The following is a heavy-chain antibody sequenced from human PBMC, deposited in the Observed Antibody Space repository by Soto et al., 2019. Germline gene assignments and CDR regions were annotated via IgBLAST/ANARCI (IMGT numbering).Heavy chain of an antibody. D-gene: IGHD3-3*01. J-gene: IGHJ5*02. CDR2: IIPIFGTA. CDR1: GGPFRSYP. CDR3: ASPKFRFWQQLDP. Sequence: QVQLVQSGAGVKKPGPSLKVSCKASGGPFRSYPITWVRQPPGKGLEWMGGIIPIFGTANYAQKFQGRVTITADESTSTAYMELSSLRSEDTAVYYCASPKFRFWQQLDPWGQGTLVTVSS. V-gene: IGHV1-69*01.